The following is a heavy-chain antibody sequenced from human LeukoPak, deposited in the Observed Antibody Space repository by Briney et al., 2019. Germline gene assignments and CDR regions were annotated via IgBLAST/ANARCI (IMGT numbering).Heavy chain of an antibody. J-gene: IGHJ5*02. CDR3: ARESVAQQLS. CDR2: IYHSGST. V-gene: IGHV4-30-2*01. D-gene: IGHD6-13*01. CDR1: GYAIISGGFS. Sequence: SETLSLTCTVSGYAIISGGFSWNWIRQPPGKGLEWIGYIYHSGSTYYNPSLKSRVTISVDRSKNQFSLKLSSVTAADTAVYYCARESVAQQLSWGQGTLVTVSS.